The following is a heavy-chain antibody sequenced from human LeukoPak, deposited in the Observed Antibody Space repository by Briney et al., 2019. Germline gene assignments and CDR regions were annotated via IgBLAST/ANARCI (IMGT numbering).Heavy chain of an antibody. V-gene: IGHV4-34*01. CDR3: ARGGGVWGSYRLRGIDY. CDR2: INHSGST. CDR1: GGSFSGYY. Sequence: SETLSLTCAVYGGSFSGYYWSWIRRPPGKGLEWIGEINHSGSTNYNPSLKSRVTISVDTSKNQFSLKLSSVTAADTAVYYCARGGGVWGSYRLRGIDYWGQGTLVTVSS. D-gene: IGHD3-16*02. J-gene: IGHJ4*02.